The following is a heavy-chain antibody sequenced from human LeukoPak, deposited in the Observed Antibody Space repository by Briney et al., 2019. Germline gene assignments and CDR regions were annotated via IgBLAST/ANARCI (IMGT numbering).Heavy chain of an antibody. CDR3: TRSGYSNGYDY. CDR2: ITPDGNAA. D-gene: IGHD2-15*01. J-gene: IGHJ4*02. Sequence: PGGSLILSCVASGFTFSGHWMHWVRQVPGKGLMAVSRITPDGNAAAYADSVKGRFIISRDNAKNTLYLEMNSLTAEDTALYHCTRSGYSNGYDYWGQGTLVTVSS. V-gene: IGHV3-74*03. CDR1: GFTFSGHW.